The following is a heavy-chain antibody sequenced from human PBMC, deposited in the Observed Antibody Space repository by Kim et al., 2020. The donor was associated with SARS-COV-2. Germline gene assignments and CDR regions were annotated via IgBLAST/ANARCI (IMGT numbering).Heavy chain of an antibody. Sequence: GGSLRLSCSASGFTFDDHAMHWVRQAPGRGLEWVSGVTWNGGSLGYADSVKGRFTISRDNARGSLFLQMNSLRAEDTALYYCAKDIGDIEYNTAFASWGQGTLVTVSS. CDR3: AKDIGDIEYNTAFAS. D-gene: IGHD1-20*01. V-gene: IGHV3-9*01. J-gene: IGHJ4*02. CDR1: GFTFDDHA. CDR2: VTWNGGSL.